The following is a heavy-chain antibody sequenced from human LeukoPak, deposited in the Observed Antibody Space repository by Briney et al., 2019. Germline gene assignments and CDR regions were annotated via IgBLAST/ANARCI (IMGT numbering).Heavy chain of an antibody. CDR3: ARDPYDSSDYRTYYFDY. CDR1: GFTFDDYG. V-gene: IGHV3-20*04. Sequence: GGSLRLSCAASGFTFDDYGMSWVRQAPGKGLEWVSGINWNGGSTSYADSVKGRFTIPRDNAKNSLYLQMNSLRAEDTAFYYCARDPYDSSDYRTYYFDYWGQGTLVTVSS. J-gene: IGHJ4*02. D-gene: IGHD3-22*01. CDR2: INWNGGST.